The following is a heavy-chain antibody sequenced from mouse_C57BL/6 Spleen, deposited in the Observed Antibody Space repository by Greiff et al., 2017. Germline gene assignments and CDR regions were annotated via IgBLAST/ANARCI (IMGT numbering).Heavy chain of an antibody. CDR2: ISNGGGST. D-gene: IGHD2-4*01. CDR3: ARHYDYDDYYAMDY. Sequence: EVKLVESGGGLVQPGGSLKLSCAASGFTFSDYYMYWVRQTPEKRLEWVAYISNGGGSTYYPDTVKGRFTISRDNAKNTLYLQMSRLNSEDTDMYYCARHYDYDDYYAMDYWGQGTSVTVSS. CDR1: GFTFSDYY. V-gene: IGHV5-12*01. J-gene: IGHJ4*01.